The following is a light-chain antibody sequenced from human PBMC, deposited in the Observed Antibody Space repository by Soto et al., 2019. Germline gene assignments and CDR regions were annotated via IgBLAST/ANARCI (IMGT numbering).Light chain of an antibody. V-gene: IGLV1-44*01. Sequence: QSVLTQPPSASGTPGQRVTISCSGSSSNIGSDTVNWYQQLPGTAPQLLIYSYNQRPSRVPDRFSDSKSGTSASLAISGLQPEEEADYHCAAWDDSRNGYVFGTGTKLTVL. CDR1: SSNIGSDT. CDR2: SYN. CDR3: AAWDDSRNGYV. J-gene: IGLJ1*01.